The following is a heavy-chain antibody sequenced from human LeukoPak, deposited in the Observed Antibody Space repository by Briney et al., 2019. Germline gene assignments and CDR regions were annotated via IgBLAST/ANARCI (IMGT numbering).Heavy chain of an antibody. CDR1: GFTVSSNY. V-gene: IGHV3-66*02. D-gene: IGHD2-15*01. CDR2: IYSGGST. Sequence: GGSLRLSCAASGFTVSSNYISWVRQAPGKGLEWVSLIYSGGSTYYADSVKGRFTISRDNSKNTLFLQMNSLRVEDTAVYYCARRLAGYVSPHYFYYMDVWGKGTTVTVSS. CDR3: ARRLAGYVSPHYFYYMDV. J-gene: IGHJ6*03.